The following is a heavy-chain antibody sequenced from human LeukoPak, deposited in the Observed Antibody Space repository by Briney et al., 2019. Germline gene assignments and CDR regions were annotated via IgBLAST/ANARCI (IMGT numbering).Heavy chain of an antibody. CDR3: ARKYSYGYFDY. J-gene: IGHJ4*02. CDR2: ISSSSSTT. D-gene: IGHD5-18*01. V-gene: IGHV3-48*04. Sequence: GGSLRLSCAASGLTFSSYSMNWVRQAPGKGLEWVSYISSSSSTTYYADSVKGRFTISRDNAKNSLYLQMNSLRAEDTAVYYCARKYSYGYFDYWGQGTLVTVSS. CDR1: GLTFSSYS.